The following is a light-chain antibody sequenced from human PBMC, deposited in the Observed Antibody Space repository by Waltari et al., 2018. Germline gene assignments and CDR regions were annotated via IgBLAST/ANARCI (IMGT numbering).Light chain of an antibody. Sequence: QSALTQPRSVSGSPGQSVTISCTGTSSDVGGYTYVSWYQHHPGKAPKLIIYDVTKRPSGVPDRFSASKSDNTASLTISGLQAEDEADYYCCSYAGSITFWVFGGGTKLTVL. V-gene: IGLV2-11*01. CDR1: SSDVGGYTY. CDR2: DVT. J-gene: IGLJ3*02. CDR3: CSYAGSITFWV.